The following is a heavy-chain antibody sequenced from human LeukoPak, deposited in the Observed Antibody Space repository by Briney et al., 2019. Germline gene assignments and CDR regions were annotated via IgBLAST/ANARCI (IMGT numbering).Heavy chain of an antibody. CDR3: ARAHSITIFGVVIYNWFDP. Sequence: SETLSLTCTVSGGSISSHYWSWIRQPPGKGLEWIGYIYYSGSTNYNPSLKSRVTISVDTSKNQFSLKLSSVTAADTAVYYCARAHSITIFGVVIYNWFDPWGQGTLVTVSS. CDR2: IYYSGST. CDR1: GGSISSHY. J-gene: IGHJ5*02. V-gene: IGHV4-59*11. D-gene: IGHD3-3*01.